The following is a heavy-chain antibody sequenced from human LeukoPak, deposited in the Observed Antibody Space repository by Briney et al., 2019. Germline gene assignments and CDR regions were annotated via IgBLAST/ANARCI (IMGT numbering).Heavy chain of an antibody. D-gene: IGHD5-24*01. CDR2: ISGRDGST. V-gene: IGHV3-23*01. Sequence: GGSLRLSCAASGFSFSSYAMSWVRQAPGKGLEWVSGISGRDGSTYYADSVKGRFTISRDNSKNTLYLQMNSLRAEDTAVYYCARDLRGRDGYNYFDYWGQGTLVTVSS. CDR1: GFSFSSYA. CDR3: ARDLRGRDGYNYFDY. J-gene: IGHJ4*02.